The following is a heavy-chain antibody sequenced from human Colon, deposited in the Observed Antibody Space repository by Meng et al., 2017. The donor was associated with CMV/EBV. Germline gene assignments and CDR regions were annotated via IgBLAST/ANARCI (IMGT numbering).Heavy chain of an antibody. Sequence: SVKVSCKASGGTFSSYAVNWVRQAPGQGLEWMGGIIPMFGKPNYAQKFQGRVTITAEKSTSTAYMELSSLISEDTAVYYCATTYEDFLTGYLDFWGRGTLVTVSS. CDR1: GGTFSSYA. CDR3: ATTYEDFLTGYLDF. D-gene: IGHD3-9*01. V-gene: IGHV1-69*06. CDR2: IIPMFGKP. J-gene: IGHJ4*02.